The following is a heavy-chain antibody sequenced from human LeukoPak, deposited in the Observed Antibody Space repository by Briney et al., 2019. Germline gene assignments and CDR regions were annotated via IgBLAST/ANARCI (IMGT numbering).Heavy chain of an antibody. CDR3: ARDINYCTPTLCHRNWFDP. CDR2: IKQDESAR. CDR1: GFTFGSYW. J-gene: IGHJ5*02. D-gene: IGHD2-8*01. V-gene: IGHV3-7*01. Sequence: GGSLRLSCAASGFTFGSYWMSWVRQAPGKGLEWVAHIKQDESARYYVESVKGRFIISRDNAKNALYLQMNNLRAEDSAVYFCARDINYCTPTLCHRNWFDPWGQGTLVTVSS.